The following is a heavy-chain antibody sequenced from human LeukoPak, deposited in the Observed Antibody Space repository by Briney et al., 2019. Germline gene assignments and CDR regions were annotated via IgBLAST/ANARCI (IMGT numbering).Heavy chain of an antibody. CDR3: ARVSSDTGFWSGSVYYFDY. CDR1: GFTVSSNY. CDR2: IYSGGST. V-gene: IGHV3-66*02. Sequence: GGSLRLSCAASGFTVSSNYMSWVRQAPGKGLEWVSVIYSGGSTYYADSVKGRFTISRDNSKNTLYLRMNSLRAEDTAVYYCARVSSDTGFWSGSVYYFDYWGQGTLVTVSS. J-gene: IGHJ4*02. D-gene: IGHD3-3*01.